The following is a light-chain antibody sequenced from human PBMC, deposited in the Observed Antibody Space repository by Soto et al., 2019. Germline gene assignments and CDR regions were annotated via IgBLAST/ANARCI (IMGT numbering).Light chain of an antibody. J-gene: IGLJ1*01. V-gene: IGLV2-8*01. CDR2: EVS. Sequence: QSALTQPPSASGSPGQSVTISCTGTSSDVGGYNYVSWYQQHPGKAPKLMIYEVSKRPSGVPDRFSGSKSGNTASLTVFGLQAEDEADYYCSSYAGSNNPYVFGTGTKGTVL. CDR3: SSYAGSNNPYV. CDR1: SSDVGGYNY.